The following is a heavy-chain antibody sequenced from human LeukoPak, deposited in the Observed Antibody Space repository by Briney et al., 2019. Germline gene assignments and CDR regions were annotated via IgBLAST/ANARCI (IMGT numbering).Heavy chain of an antibody. J-gene: IGHJ4*02. CDR2: INPDSGGT. CDR1: GYTFTGYY. D-gene: IGHD6-19*01. V-gene: IGHV1-2*02. CDR3: ARDLLDSSGCLAY. Sequence: ASVKVSCKASGYTFTGYYMHWVRQAPGQGLEWMGWINPDSGGTNYAQNFQGRATMTRDTSISTVYIEVSRLRSDDTAVYYCARDLLDSSGCLAYWGQGTLVTVSS.